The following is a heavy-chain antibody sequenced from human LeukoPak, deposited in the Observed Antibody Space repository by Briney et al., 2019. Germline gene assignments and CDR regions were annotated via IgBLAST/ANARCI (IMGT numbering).Heavy chain of an antibody. J-gene: IGHJ4*02. V-gene: IGHV1-2*02. Sequence: ASVKVSCEASGYSFSGYYIHWVRQAPGQGLEWMGCISPNSDDTKFAQKFRGRVTLTRDTSISTAYMDLSSLRSDDTAVYYCAREVRTYNSGWRLYLAYWGQGTLVTVSS. CDR1: GYSFSGYY. D-gene: IGHD6-19*01. CDR2: ISPNSDDT. CDR3: AREVRTYNSGWRLYLAY.